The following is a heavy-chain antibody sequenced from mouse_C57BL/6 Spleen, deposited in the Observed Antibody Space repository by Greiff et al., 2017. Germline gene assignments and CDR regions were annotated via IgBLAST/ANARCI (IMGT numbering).Heavy chain of an antibody. CDR2: IHPNSGST. J-gene: IGHJ2*01. Sequence: QVQLQQSGAELVKPGASVKLSCKASGYTFTSYWMHWVKQRPGQGLEWIGMIHPNSGSTNYNEKFKSKATLTVDKSSSTAYMQLSSLTSEDSAVYYCAREGSTGGYFDYWGQGTTLTVSS. CDR1: GYTFTSYW. CDR3: AREGSTGGYFDY. D-gene: IGHD4-1*02. V-gene: IGHV1-64*01.